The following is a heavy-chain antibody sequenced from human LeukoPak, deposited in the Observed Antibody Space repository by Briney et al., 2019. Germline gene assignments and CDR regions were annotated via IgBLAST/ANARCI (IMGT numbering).Heavy chain of an antibody. J-gene: IGHJ6*03. D-gene: IGHD3-3*01. Sequence: SETLSLTCTVSGGSISSYYWSWIRQPAGKGLEGIGRIYTSGSTNYNPSLKSRVTMSVDTPKNQFSLKLSSVTAADTAVYYCARLLRDDFWSGYYTGMRLDYYYYMDVWGKGTTVTVSS. CDR1: GGSISSYY. V-gene: IGHV4-4*07. CDR2: IYTSGST. CDR3: ARLLRDDFWSGYYTGMRLDYYYYMDV.